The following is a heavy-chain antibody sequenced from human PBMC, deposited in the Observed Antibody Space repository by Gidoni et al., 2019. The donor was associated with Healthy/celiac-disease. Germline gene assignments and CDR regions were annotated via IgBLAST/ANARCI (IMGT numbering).Heavy chain of an antibody. CDR1: GCTFSRYG. CDR3: ARDDRLDYLGSDY. V-gene: IGHV3-33*01. Sequence: QGQVVESGGGGVQPGRSLGLSGAEAGCTFSRYGMHWVRQAPGKGLEWVAVIWYDGSNKYYADSVKGRFTISRDNSKNTLYLQMNSLRAEDTAVYYCARDDRLDYLGSDYWGQGTLVTVSS. CDR2: IWYDGSNK. J-gene: IGHJ4*02. D-gene: IGHD3-16*01.